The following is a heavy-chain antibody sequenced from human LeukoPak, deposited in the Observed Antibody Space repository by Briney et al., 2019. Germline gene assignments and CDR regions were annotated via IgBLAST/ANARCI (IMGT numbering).Heavy chain of an antibody. V-gene: IGHV1-69*06. Sequence: SVKVSCKASGGTFSSYAISWVRQAPGQGLEWMGGIIPIFGTANYAQKFQGRVTITADKSTSTAYMELSSLRSEDTAVYYCARMTVSGRDNWFDPWGQGTLVTVSS. CDR3: ARMTVSGRDNWFDP. D-gene: IGHD6-19*01. CDR2: IIPIFGTA. CDR1: GGTFSSYA. J-gene: IGHJ5*02.